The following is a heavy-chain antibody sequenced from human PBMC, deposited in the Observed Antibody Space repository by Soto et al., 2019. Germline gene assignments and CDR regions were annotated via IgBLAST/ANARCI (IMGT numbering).Heavy chain of an antibody. J-gene: IGHJ6*02. V-gene: IGHV3-74*01. CDR3: ARDPPRIVGATKYYYYGMDV. Sequence: GGSLRLSCAASGFTFSSYWMHWVRQAPGKGLVWVSRINSDGSSTSYADSVKGRFTISRDNAKNTLYLQMNSLRAEDTAVYYCARDPPRIVGATKYYYYGMDVWGQGTTVTVSS. D-gene: IGHD1-26*01. CDR1: GFTFSSYW. CDR2: INSDGSST.